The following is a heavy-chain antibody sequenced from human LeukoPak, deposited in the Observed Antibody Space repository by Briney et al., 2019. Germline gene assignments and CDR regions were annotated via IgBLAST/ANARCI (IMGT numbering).Heavy chain of an antibody. CDR3: ARERRDGYKVYFDY. D-gene: IGHD5-24*01. J-gene: IGHJ4*02. V-gene: IGHV4-59*01. CDR1: GGSIRNYY. Sequence: SETLSLTCTVSGGSIRNYYWSWIRQPPGKGLEWIGYVYYSGSTNYNPSLKSRVTISVDTSKNQFSPRLSSVTAADTAVYYCARERRDGYKVYFDYWGQGTLVTVSS. CDR2: VYYSGST.